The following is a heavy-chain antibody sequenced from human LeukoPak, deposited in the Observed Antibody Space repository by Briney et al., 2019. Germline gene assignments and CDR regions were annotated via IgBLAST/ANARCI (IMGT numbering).Heavy chain of an antibody. CDR2: MNPNSGNT. CDR3: ARGYCSSTSCHIMDV. J-gene: IGHJ6*02. D-gene: IGHD2-2*01. CDR1: GYTFTSYD. V-gene: IGHV1-8*01. Sequence: ASVKVSCKASGYTFTSYDINWVRQATGQGLEWMGWMNPNSGNTGYAQKFQGRVTMTRNTSISTAYMELSSLRSEGTAVYYCARGYCSSTSCHIMDVWGQGTTVTVSS.